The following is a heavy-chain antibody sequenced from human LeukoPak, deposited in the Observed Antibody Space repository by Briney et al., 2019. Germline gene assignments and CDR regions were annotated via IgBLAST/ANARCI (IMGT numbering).Heavy chain of an antibody. CDR1: GFTFSSYG. J-gene: IGHJ4*02. CDR3: ARGYCSSTSCYVYDY. CDR2: ISYDGSNK. V-gene: IGHV3-30*03. D-gene: IGHD2-2*01. Sequence: GGTLRLSCAASGFTFSSYGMSWVRQAPGKGLEWVAVISYDGSNKYYADSVKGRFTISRDNSKNTLYLQMGSLRAEDMAVYYCARGYCSSTSCYVYDYWGQGTLVTVSS.